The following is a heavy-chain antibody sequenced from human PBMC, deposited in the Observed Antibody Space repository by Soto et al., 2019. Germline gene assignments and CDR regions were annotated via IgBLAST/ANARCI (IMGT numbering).Heavy chain of an antibody. Sequence: GGSLRLSCAASGFTFSSYAMHWVRQAPGKGLEWVAVISYDGSNKYYADSVKGRFTISRDNSKNTLYLQMNSLRAEDTAVYYCARKAGEYYYYYYYMDVWGKGTTVTVSS. V-gene: IGHV3-30*04. CDR1: GFTFSSYA. D-gene: IGHD3-10*01. CDR2: ISYDGSNK. CDR3: ARKAGEYYYYYYYMDV. J-gene: IGHJ6*03.